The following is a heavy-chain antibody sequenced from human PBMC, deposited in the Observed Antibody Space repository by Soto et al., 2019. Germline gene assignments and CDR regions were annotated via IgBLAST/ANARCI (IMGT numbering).Heavy chain of an antibody. J-gene: IGHJ4*02. CDR2: INPSGGST. Sequence: QVQLVQSGAEVKKPGASVKVSCKASGYTFTSYYMHWVRQAPGQGLEWRGIINPSGGSTSYAQKFRGRVTKSTDTSTTTVYMELSILRSEDTAVYYCARDSGITIFGVVIMLFDYSCQGTLVTAAS. D-gene: IGHD3-3*01. V-gene: IGHV1-46*01. CDR1: GYTFTSYY. CDR3: ARDSGITIFGVVIMLFDY.